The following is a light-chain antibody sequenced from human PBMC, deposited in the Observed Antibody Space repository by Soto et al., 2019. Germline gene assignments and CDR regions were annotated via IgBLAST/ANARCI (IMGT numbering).Light chain of an antibody. J-gene: IGKJ5*01. CDR2: DAS. Sequence: DIQMTQSPSTLSASVGDRVTITCRASQSISFWLAWYQQKPGTAPKLLIYDASSLESGVPSRFSGSRSGTEFTLTISSLQPDDFATYFCQQYYSFPTFDRGTRLEIK. CDR1: QSISFW. V-gene: IGKV1-5*01. CDR3: QQYYSFPT.